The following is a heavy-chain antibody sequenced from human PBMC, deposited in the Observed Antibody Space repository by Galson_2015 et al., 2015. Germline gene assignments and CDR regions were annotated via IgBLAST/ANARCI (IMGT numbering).Heavy chain of an antibody. V-gene: IGHV3-9*01. D-gene: IGHD6-13*01. CDR3: AKDVGYSSFSFDY. CDR1: GFTFDDYA. J-gene: IGHJ4*02. CDR2: ISWNSGSI. Sequence: SLRLSCAASGFTFDDYAMHWVRQAPGKGLEWVSGISWNSGSIGYADSVKGRFTISRDNAKNSLYLQMNSLRAEDTALYYCAKDVGYSSFSFDYWGQGTLVTVSS.